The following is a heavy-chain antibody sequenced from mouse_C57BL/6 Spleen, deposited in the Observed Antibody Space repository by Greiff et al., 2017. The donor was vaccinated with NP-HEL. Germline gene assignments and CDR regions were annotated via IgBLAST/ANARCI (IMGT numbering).Heavy chain of an antibody. Sequence: EVKLMESGGGLVQPGGSLKLSCAASGFTFSDYYMYWVRQTPEKRLEWVAYISNGGGSTYYPDTVKGRFTISRDNAKNTLYLQMSRLKSEDTAMYYCASSSFYYDYVAWFAYWGQGTLVTVSA. D-gene: IGHD2-4*01. V-gene: IGHV5-12*01. J-gene: IGHJ3*01. CDR3: ASSSFYYDYVAWFAY. CDR1: GFTFSDYY. CDR2: ISNGGGST.